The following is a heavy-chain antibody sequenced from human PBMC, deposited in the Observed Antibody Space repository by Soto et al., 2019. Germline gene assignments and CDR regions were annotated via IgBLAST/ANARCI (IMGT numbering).Heavy chain of an antibody. D-gene: IGHD4-4*01. CDR3: ARYDYNGYYFDY. CDR1: GYTFSTYY. CDR2: INPSGGST. V-gene: IGHV1-46*01. Sequence: ASVKVSCXASGYTFSTYYMHWVRQAPGQGYKWMGIINPSGGSTTYAQKFQGRVTMTRDTSTTTVYMELSSLRSEDTAVYYCARYDYNGYYFDYWGQGTLVTVSS. J-gene: IGHJ4*02.